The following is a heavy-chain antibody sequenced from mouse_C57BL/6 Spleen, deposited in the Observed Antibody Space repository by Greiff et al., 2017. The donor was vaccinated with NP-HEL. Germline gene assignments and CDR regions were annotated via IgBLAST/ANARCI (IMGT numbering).Heavy chain of an antibody. V-gene: IGHV5-6*02. J-gene: IGHJ2*01. D-gene: IGHD1-1*01. CDR2: ISSGGSYT. Sequence: DVMLVESGGDLVKPGGSLKLSCAASGFTFSSYGMSWVRQTPDKRLEWVATISSGGSYTYYPDSVKGRFTISRDNAKNTLYLQMRSLKSLAAAMSYCARRPSYGRRPHYFDYWGQGTTLTVSS. CDR1: GFTFSSYG. CDR3: ARRPSYGRRPHYFDY.